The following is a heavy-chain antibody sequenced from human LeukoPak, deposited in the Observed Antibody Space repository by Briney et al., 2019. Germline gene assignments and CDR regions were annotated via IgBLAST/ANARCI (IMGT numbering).Heavy chain of an antibody. CDR1: GYSFTSYW. V-gene: IGHV5-51*01. CDR3: ARVKRGYSYGTGLDY. J-gene: IGHJ4*02. Sequence: GESLKISCKGSGYSFTSYWIGWVRQMPGKGLEWMGVIYSGDSDTRYSPSFQGQVTISADKSISTAYLQWSSLKASDTAMYYCARVKRGYSYGTGLDYWGQGTLVTVSS. D-gene: IGHD5-18*01. CDR2: IYSGDSDT.